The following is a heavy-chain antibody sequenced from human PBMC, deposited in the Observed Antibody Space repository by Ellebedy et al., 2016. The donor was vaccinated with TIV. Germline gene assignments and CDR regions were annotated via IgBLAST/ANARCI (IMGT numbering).Heavy chain of an antibody. V-gene: IGHV3-7*03. Sequence: PGGSLRLSCVVSGFSFSSYWMSWVRQAPGKGLEWVANIKGDGSDKDYVDSVKGRFTISRDNAKNSLYLQMTSLRAEDTAVYYCVSQTGQASWGQGTLLTVSS. CDR1: GFSFSSYW. CDR2: IKGDGSDK. J-gene: IGHJ5*02. CDR3: VSQTGQAS.